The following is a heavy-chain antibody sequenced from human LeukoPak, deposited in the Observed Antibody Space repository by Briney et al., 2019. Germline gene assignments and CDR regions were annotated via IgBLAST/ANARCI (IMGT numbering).Heavy chain of an antibody. J-gene: IGHJ4*02. V-gene: IGHV3-21*01. CDR3: AKIGYYYDSSGYYY. Sequence: GGSLRLSCAASGFTFSSYSMNWVRQAPGKGLEWVSSISSSSSYIYYADSVKGRFTISRDNAKNSLYLQMNSLRAEDTAVYYCAKIGYYYDSSGYYYWGQGTLVTVSS. D-gene: IGHD3-22*01. CDR1: GFTFSSYS. CDR2: ISSSSSYI.